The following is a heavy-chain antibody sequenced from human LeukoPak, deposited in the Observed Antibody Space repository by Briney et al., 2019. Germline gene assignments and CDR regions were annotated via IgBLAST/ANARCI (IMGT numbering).Heavy chain of an antibody. J-gene: IGHJ4*02. V-gene: IGHV3-23*01. CDR3: AKDRLPDGAWSHDY. CDR1: GYTFRTYS. D-gene: IGHD4/OR15-4a*01. CDR2: VYGDGRDT. Sequence: GGSLRLACTATGYTFRTYSMMWVRQAPGKGLEWVSGVYGDGRDTFYADSVRGRFTISKDNSGNTLYLQMTSLRAEDTAIYYCAKDRLPDGAWSHDYWGQGTLVIVSS.